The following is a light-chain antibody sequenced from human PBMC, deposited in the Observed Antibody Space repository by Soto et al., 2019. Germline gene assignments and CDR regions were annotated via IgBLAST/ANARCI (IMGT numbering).Light chain of an antibody. Sequence: DIQMTQSPSTLSASVGDRVTITCRASQSISSWLAWYQQKPGKAPKLLIYDASSFESGVPSRFSGGGSGTEFTLTISSLQPDDFATYYCQQYNSYSEAFGQGTKEDIK. J-gene: IGKJ1*01. CDR3: QQYNSYSEA. CDR2: DAS. V-gene: IGKV1-5*01. CDR1: QSISSW.